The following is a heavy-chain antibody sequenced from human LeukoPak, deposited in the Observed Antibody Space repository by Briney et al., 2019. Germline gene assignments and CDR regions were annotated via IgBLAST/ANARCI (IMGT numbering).Heavy chain of an antibody. CDR1: GYTFTGYY. CDR3: ARVEFVVVPAATMNYYYYYMDV. J-gene: IGHJ6*03. CDR2: INPNSGGT. Sequence: ASVTVSCKASGYTFTGYYMHWVRQAPGQGLEWMGWINPNSGGTNYAQKFQGRVTMTRDTSISTAYMELSRLRSDDTAVYYCARVEFVVVPAATMNYYYYYMDVWGKGTTVTVSS. D-gene: IGHD2-2*01. V-gene: IGHV1-2*02.